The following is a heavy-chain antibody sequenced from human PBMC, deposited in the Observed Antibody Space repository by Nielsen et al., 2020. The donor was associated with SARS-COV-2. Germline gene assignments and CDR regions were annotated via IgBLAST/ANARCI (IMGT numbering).Heavy chain of an antibody. D-gene: IGHD6-19*01. Sequence: GESLKISCAASGFTFSSYWMNWVRQAPGKGLQWVSSISSRSSWIYYTDSVKGRFTISRDNANNSLFLQMNNLRDDDTAVYYCVRDVRSSGWYYFDYWGQGALVTVSS. V-gene: IGHV3-21*01. CDR2: ISSRSSWI. CDR3: VRDVRSSGWYYFDY. J-gene: IGHJ4*02. CDR1: GFTFSSYW.